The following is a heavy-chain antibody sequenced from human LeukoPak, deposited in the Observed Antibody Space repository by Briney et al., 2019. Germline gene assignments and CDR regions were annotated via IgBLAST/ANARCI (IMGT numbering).Heavy chain of an antibody. CDR2: MYPGDSDT. CDR3: AASTYGSGSYVAFDS. V-gene: IGHV5-51*01. D-gene: IGHD3-10*01. CDR1: GYSFTNYW. J-gene: IGHJ4*02. Sequence: RESLKISCKGSGYSFTNYWIGWVRQMPGKGLEWMGIMYPGDSDTRYSPSFQGQITISADKSISTTYLQWSSLKASDTAIYYCAASTYGSGSYVAFDSWGQGTLVSVSS.